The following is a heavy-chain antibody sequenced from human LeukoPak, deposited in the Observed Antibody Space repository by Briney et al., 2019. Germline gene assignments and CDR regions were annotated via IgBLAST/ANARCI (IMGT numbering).Heavy chain of an antibody. J-gene: IGHJ1*01. CDR3: ARGAEYFQH. CDR1: GGSFSGYY. V-gene: IGHV4-59*01. CDR2: IYYIGST. Sequence: PSETLSLTCAVYGGSFSGYYWSWIRQPPGKGLEWIGYIYYIGSTNYNPSLKSRVTISVDTSKNQFSLKLSSVTPADTAVYYCARGAEYFQHWGQGTLVTVSS.